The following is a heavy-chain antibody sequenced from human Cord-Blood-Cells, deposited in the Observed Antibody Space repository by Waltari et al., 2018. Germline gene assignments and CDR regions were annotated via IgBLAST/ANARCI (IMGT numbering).Heavy chain of an antibody. CDR2: IRSKAYGETT. CDR3: TRVFYGSGSYYNVDY. J-gene: IGHJ4*02. D-gene: IGHD3-10*01. CDR1: GFTFGDYA. Sequence: EVQLVESGGGLVKPGRSLRLSCTASGFTFGDYAMSWFRQAPGKGLEWVGFIRSKAYGETTEYAASVKGRFTISRDDSKSIAYLQMNSLKTEDTAVYYCTRVFYGSGSYYNVDYWGQGTLVTVSS. V-gene: IGHV3-49*05.